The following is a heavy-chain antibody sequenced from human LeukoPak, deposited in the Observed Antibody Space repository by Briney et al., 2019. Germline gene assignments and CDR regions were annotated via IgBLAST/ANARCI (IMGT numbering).Heavy chain of an antibody. J-gene: IGHJ4*02. D-gene: IGHD4/OR15-4a*01. CDR3: AKDLVPAGAKRPVGH. CDR2: ISGGGANS. Sequence: GGSLRLSCAASGFTFSGYAMSWVRQAPGKGLEWVSAISGGGANSYYADSVKGRFTISRDNSKDTLYLQMNSLGAEDTAVYYCAKDLVPAGAKRPVGHWGQVTLVTVSS. V-gene: IGHV3-23*01. CDR1: GFTFSGYA.